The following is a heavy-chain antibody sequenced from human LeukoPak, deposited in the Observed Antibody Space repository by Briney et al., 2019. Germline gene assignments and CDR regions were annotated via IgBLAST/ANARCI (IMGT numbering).Heavy chain of an antibody. CDR3: ARLILRGSSWQHNWFDP. CDR2: IKQDGSEK. CDR1: GFTFSNYW. V-gene: IGHV3-7*01. Sequence: GGSLRLSCAASGFTFSNYWMSWVRQAPGKGPEWVANIKQDGSEKYYVGSVKGRFTISRDKAKNSLYLQMNSLRAEDTAVYYCARLILRGSSWQHNWFDPWGQGTLVTVSS. D-gene: IGHD6-13*01. J-gene: IGHJ5*02.